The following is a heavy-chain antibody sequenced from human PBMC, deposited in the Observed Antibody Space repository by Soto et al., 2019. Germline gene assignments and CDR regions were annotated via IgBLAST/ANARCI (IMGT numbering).Heavy chain of an antibody. D-gene: IGHD3-22*01. CDR3: ARRDDVSGSYVTDY. CDR2: ISYDGSNK. J-gene: IGHJ4*02. CDR1: GFTFNRYA. Sequence: QVQLVESGGGVVQLGRSLRLSCAASGFTFNRYAMHWVRQAPGKGLEWVAVISYDGSNKYYADSVKGRFTISRDNSKNTLHLQMNSLRAEDTALYYCARRDDVSGSYVTDYWGQGTLVTVSS. V-gene: IGHV3-30-3*01.